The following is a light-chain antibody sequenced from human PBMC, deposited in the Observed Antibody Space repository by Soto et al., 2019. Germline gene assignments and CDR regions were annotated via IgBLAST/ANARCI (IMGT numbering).Light chain of an antibody. CDR2: GAS. J-gene: IGKJ1*01. V-gene: IGKV3-20*01. CDR3: QQYGSSYSWT. CDR1: HSVTSNY. Sequence: EVLLTQSPGTPFLSRGEGATLSYSSRHSVTSNYLAWYQQKPGQAHRLLIYGASTRATGIPDRFSVSGSGTDFTLTPSSLEPEDFAVYYCQQYGSSYSWTFGQGTKVDIK.